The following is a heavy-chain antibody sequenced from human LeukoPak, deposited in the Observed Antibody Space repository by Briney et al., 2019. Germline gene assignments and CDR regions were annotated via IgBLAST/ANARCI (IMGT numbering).Heavy chain of an antibody. CDR1: GFTFSSYA. J-gene: IGHJ4*02. Sequence: GRSLRLSCAASGFTFSSYAMHWVRQAPGKGLEWVAVISYDGSNKYYADSVKGRFTISRDNSKNTLYLQMNSLRAEDTAVYYCARGGNYDILTGYYSGHYSDYWGQGTLVTVSS. CDR2: ISYDGSNK. D-gene: IGHD3-9*01. CDR3: ARGGNYDILTGYYSGHYSDY. V-gene: IGHV3-30*04.